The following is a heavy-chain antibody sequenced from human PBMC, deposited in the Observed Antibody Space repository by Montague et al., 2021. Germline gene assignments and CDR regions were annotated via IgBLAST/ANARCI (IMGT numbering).Heavy chain of an antibody. Sequence: SLRLSCAASGFTFSSYAMSWVRQAPGKGLEWVSAISGSGGSTYYADSVKGRFTISRDNSKNTLYLQMSSLRAEDTAVYYCAKGGSTSRQVRRVDPWGQGTLVTVSS. J-gene: IGHJ5*02. V-gene: IGHV3-23*01. CDR3: AKGGSTSRQVRRVDP. D-gene: IGHD2-2*01. CDR1: GFTFSSYA. CDR2: ISGSGGST.